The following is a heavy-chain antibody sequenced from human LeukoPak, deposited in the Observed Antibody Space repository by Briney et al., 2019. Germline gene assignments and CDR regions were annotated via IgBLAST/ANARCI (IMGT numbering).Heavy chain of an antibody. J-gene: IGHJ4*02. CDR3: ARGGGIQLWLPFDY. Sequence: GGSLRLSCAASGLTFSSYATNWVRQAPGKGLEWVAVISYDGSDKYYPDSVKGRFTISRDNSKNTLYLQMNSLRAEDTAVYYCARGGGIQLWLPFDYWGQGTLVTVSS. D-gene: IGHD5-18*01. CDR2: ISYDGSDK. V-gene: IGHV3-30-3*01. CDR1: GLTFSSYA.